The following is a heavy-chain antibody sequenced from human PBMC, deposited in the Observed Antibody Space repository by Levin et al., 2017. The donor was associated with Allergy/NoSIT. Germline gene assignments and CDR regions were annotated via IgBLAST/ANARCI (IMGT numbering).Heavy chain of an antibody. CDR2: IYYSGST. Sequence: GSLRLSCTVSGGSISNYYWSWIRQPPGKGLEWIGYIYYSGSTNYNPSLKSRVTISVDTSKSQFSLKLTSVTAADTAVYFCARLGDTAMVAPFDYWGQGTLVTVSS. J-gene: IGHJ4*02. D-gene: IGHD5-18*01. CDR1: GGSISNYY. V-gene: IGHV4-59*01. CDR3: ARLGDTAMVAPFDY.